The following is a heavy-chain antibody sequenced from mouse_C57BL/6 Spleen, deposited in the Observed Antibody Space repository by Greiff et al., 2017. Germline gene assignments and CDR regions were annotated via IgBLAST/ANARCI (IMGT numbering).Heavy chain of an antibody. V-gene: IGHV2-6-1*01. CDR2: IWSDGST. CDR3: ARHGGWLPFMDY. J-gene: IGHJ4*01. D-gene: IGHD2-3*01. Sequence: VQLKESGPGLVAPSQSLSITCTVSGFSLTSYGVHWVRQPPGKGLEWLVVIWSDGSTTYNSALKSRLSISKDNAKSQVFLKMNSLQTDDTAMYYCARHGGWLPFMDYWGQGTSVTVSS. CDR1: GFSLTSYG.